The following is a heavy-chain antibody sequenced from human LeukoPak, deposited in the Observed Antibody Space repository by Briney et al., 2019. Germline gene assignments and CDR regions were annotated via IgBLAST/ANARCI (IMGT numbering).Heavy chain of an antibody. J-gene: IGHJ6*03. V-gene: IGHV4-59*01. CDR1: NGSMISYY. CDR2: IYYGGST. CDR3: AREGAGSYGFRYIDV. D-gene: IGHD5-18*01. Sequence: ASETLSLTRTVSNGSMISYYWSWLRQPPGKGLEWMGYIYYGGSTNYNPSLKSRVTILVDTSKNQFSLKLSSVTAADTAVYYCAREGAGSYGFRYIDVWGKGTTVTVSS.